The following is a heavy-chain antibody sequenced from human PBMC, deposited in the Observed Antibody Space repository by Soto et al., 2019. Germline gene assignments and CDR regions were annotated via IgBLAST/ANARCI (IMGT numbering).Heavy chain of an antibody. V-gene: IGHV3-23*01. Sequence: GGSLRLSCAASGFTFSSYAMSWVRQAPGKGLEWVSAISGSGGSTYYADSVKGRFTISRDNSKNTLYLQMNSLRAEDTAVYYCAKVIRRSSSIPWFDPWGQGTLVTVSS. D-gene: IGHD6-6*01. CDR2: ISGSGGST. J-gene: IGHJ5*02. CDR3: AKVIRRSSSIPWFDP. CDR1: GFTFSSYA.